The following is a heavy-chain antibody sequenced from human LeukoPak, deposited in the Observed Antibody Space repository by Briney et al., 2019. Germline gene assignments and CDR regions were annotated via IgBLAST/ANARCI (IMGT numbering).Heavy chain of an antibody. V-gene: IGHV3-7*01. CDR3: ARDLGIAGTTHAFDI. D-gene: IGHD1-14*01. Sequence: PGGSLRLSCAASGFTFSSYWMSWVRQASGKGLEWVANIKQDGGEKYYVDSVKGRFTISRDNAKNSLYLQMNSLRAVDTAVYYCARDLGIAGTTHAFDIWGHGTMVTVSS. CDR1: GFTFSSYW. J-gene: IGHJ3*02. CDR2: IKQDGGEK.